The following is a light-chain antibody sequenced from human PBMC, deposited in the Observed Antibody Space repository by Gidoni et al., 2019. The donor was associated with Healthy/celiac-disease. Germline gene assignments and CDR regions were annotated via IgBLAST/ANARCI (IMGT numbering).Light chain of an antibody. J-gene: IGKJ2*04. V-gene: IGKV3-20*01. CDR2: GAS. Sequence: ELVLTQSPGTLSLSPGERATLSCRASQSVSSSYLAWYQQKPGQAPRLLIYGASSRATGIPDRFSSSGSGTDFTLTISRLEPEDFAVYYCQQYGSSPMCRFGQGTKLEIK. CDR1: QSVSSSY. CDR3: QQYGSSPMCR.